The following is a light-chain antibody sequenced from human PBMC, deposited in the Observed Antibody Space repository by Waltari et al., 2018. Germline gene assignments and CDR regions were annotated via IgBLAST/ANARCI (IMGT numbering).Light chain of an antibody. Sequence: SALTQPASVSASPGQPITISCTGSIRYIASYDLVAWYQQHPGKAPHLLIYEVDKRPSGVSYRFSGSKSGNAASLTVSGLKPEDEGHYFCSSYTYGGPWVFGGGTLLTVL. CDR2: EVD. J-gene: IGLJ2*01. V-gene: IGLV2-23*02. CDR3: SSYTYGGPWV. CDR1: IRYIASYDL.